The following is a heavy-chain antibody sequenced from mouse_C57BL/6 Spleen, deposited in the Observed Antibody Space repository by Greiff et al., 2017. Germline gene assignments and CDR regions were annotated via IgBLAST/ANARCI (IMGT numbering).Heavy chain of an antibody. CDR2: INPNNGGT. J-gene: IGHJ4*01. D-gene: IGHD2-3*01. CDR3: ARVGYYVSYAMDY. CDR1: GYTFTDYY. Sequence: EVQLQQSGPELVKPGASVKISCKASGYTFTDYYMNWVKQSHGKSLEWIGDINPNNGGTSYNQKFKGKATLTVDKSSSTAYMELRSLTSEDSAVYYCARVGYYVSYAMDYWGQGTSVTVSS. V-gene: IGHV1-26*01.